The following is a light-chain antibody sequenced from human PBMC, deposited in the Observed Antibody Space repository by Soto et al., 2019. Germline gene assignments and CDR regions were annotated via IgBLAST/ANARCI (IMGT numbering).Light chain of an antibody. CDR3: LQHKSYQWT. CDR1: QGISTY. CDR2: AAS. V-gene: IGKV1-17*01. Sequence: DIQMTQSPSSLSESAGDRVTITCRASQGISTYLNWCQQKPGQAPKRLIYAASTLQSGVPSRFSGSGSGTEFSLTIDTLEPEDFATYFCLQHKSYQWTFGQGTKVDIK. J-gene: IGKJ1*01.